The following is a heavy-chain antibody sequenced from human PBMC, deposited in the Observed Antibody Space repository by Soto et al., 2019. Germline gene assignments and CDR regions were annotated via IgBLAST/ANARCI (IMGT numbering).Heavy chain of an antibody. J-gene: IGHJ6*02. Sequence: QITLKESGPTLVKPTQTLTLTCTFSGFSLNTRGVGVGWIRQPPGKALEWLALIYWDDDKRYSPSLKTRLTITQDTSEDPVALTVTNMDPVDTATYYCAHILPWVGVGVGGMDVWGQGTTVTVSS. CDR1: GFSLNTRGVG. V-gene: IGHV2-5*02. CDR3: AHILPWVGVGVGGMDV. D-gene: IGHD1-26*01. CDR2: IYWDDDK.